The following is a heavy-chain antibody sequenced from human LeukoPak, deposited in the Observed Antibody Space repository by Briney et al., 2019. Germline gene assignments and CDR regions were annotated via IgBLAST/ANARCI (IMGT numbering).Heavy chain of an antibody. J-gene: IGHJ4*02. CDR3: AKRIAAAGIDDY. V-gene: IGHV3-30*18. CDR2: ISYDGSNK. Sequence: GRSLRLSCAASGFTFSSYGMHWVRQAPGKGLEWVAVISYDGSNKYYADSVKGRFTISRDSSKNTLYPQMNSLRAEDTAVYYCAKRIAAAGIDDYWGQGTLVTVSS. CDR1: GFTFSSYG. D-gene: IGHD6-13*01.